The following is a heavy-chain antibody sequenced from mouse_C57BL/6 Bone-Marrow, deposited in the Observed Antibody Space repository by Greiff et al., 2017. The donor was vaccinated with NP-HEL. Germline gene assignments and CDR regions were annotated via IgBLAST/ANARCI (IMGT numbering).Heavy chain of an antibody. V-gene: IGHV1-55*01. Sequence: QVQLQQPGAELVKPGASVKMSCKASGYTFTSYWITWGKQRPGQGLGWIGDIYPGSGSTNYNEKFKSKATLTVDTSSSTAYMQLSSLTSEDSAVYYCAIPLDWYFDVWGTGTTVTVSS. CDR2: IYPGSGST. CDR3: AIPLDWYFDV. CDR1: GYTFTSYW. J-gene: IGHJ1*03.